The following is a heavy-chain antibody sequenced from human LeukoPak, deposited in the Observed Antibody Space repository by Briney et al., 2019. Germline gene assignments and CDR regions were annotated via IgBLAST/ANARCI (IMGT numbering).Heavy chain of an antibody. D-gene: IGHD6-6*01. CDR3: AKDPYSSSTYFEY. CDR2: ISASGGNT. CDR1: GFTFSSYA. Sequence: PGGSLRLSCAASGFTFSSYAMSWVRQAPGKGLEWVSGISASGGNTYYADPVKGRFTISRDNSKNTLHLQMNSLRVEDTAVYYCAKDPYSSSTYFEYWGQGTLVTVSS. V-gene: IGHV3-23*01. J-gene: IGHJ4*02.